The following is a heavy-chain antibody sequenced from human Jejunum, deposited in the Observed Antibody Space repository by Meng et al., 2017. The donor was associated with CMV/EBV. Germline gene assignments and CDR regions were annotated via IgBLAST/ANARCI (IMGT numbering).Heavy chain of an antibody. D-gene: IGHD4-11*01. CDR1: GFSVSTNY. CDR3: ARACRQVSNCYLDS. J-gene: IGHJ4*02. CDR2: IRGDDST. V-gene: IGHV3-53*01. Sequence: SGFSVSTNYMSWVRQAPGKGLEWVSFIRGDDSTSYTDSVQGRFTISRDNSKNTVYLQMNSLRAEDTAVYYCARACRQVSNCYLDSWGQGIQVTVSS.